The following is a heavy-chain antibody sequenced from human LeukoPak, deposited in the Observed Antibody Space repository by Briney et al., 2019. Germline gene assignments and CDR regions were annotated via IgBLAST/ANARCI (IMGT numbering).Heavy chain of an antibody. CDR3: ARLSSLKYYFDS. J-gene: IGHJ4*02. CDR1: GGSISSYY. V-gene: IGHV4-59*01. Sequence: RPSETLSLTCTVSGGSISSYYWSWIRQPPGKGLEWIGYIYYSGSTNYNPSLKSRVTISVDTSKNQFSLKLSSVTAADTAVYYCARLSSLKYYFDSWGQGTLVTVSS. CDR2: IYYSGST. D-gene: IGHD6-6*01.